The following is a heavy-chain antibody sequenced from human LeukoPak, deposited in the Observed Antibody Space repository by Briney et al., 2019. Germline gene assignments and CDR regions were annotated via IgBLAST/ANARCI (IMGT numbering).Heavy chain of an antibody. V-gene: IGHV3-30*04. CDR1: GFTFRDSA. J-gene: IGHJ5*02. CDR3: ARESGFMMVGEIYADNWFDP. CDR2: ISDDGSKR. D-gene: IGHD3-3*01. Sequence: PGRSLRLSCSGAGFTFRDSAFHWVRQAPGKGLEWVAVISDDGSKRFYADSVKGRFTISRDNCRDTLYLHMQTLRPEDSAVYYCARESGFMMVGEIYADNWFDPWGQGTPVTVSS.